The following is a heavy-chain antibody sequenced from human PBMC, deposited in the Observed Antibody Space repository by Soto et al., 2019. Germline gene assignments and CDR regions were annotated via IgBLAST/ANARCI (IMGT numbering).Heavy chain of an antibody. V-gene: IGHV4-61*01. CDR1: GGSVSSDTHY. Sequence: QVQLQEPGPGLVKPSETLSLTCTVSGGSVSSDTHYWSWIRQPPGKRLEWIGFIYSSGSTNYNPSLKSRVTMSVDTSKNQFSLKLRSVIVADTAVYHCARFVRSCSGTTCYTRADVWGQGTTVTVSS. D-gene: IGHD2-2*02. J-gene: IGHJ6*02. CDR3: ARFVRSCSGTTCYTRADV. CDR2: IYSSGST.